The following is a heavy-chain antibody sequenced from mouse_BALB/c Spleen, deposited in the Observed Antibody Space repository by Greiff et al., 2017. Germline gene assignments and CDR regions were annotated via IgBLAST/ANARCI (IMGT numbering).Heavy chain of an antibody. Sequence: QVQLQQSGAELARPGASVKLSCKASGYTFTSYWMQWVKQRPGQGLEWIGAIYPGDGDTRYTQKFKGKATLTADKSSSTAYMQLSSLASEDSAVYYCARGGEIYYDYGDYWGQGTTLTVSS. CDR3: ARGGEIYYDYGDY. D-gene: IGHD2-4*01. J-gene: IGHJ2*01. CDR2: IYPGDGDT. V-gene: IGHV1-87*01. CDR1: GYTFTSYW.